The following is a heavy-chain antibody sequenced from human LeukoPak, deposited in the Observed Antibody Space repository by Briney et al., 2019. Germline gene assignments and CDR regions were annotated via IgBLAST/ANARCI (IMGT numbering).Heavy chain of an antibody. Sequence: GASVKVSCKASGYTFTSYGISWVRQAPGQGLEWMGWISAYNGNTNYAQKLQGRVTMTTDTSTSTAYMELRSLRSDDTAEYYCARADAGIAVAPSDYWGQGTLVTVSS. CDR3: ARADAGIAVAPSDY. CDR1: GYTFTSYG. D-gene: IGHD6-19*01. V-gene: IGHV1-18*01. CDR2: ISAYNGNT. J-gene: IGHJ4*02.